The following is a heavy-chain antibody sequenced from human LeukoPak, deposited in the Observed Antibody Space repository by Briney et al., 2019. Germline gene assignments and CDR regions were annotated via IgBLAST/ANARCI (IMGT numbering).Heavy chain of an antibody. CDR3: ATYCSGGSCYPLGAFDT. D-gene: IGHD2-15*01. J-gene: IGHJ3*02. CDR2: ISYDGSNK. Sequence: PGRSLRLSCAASGFTFSSYAMHWVRQAPGKGLEWVAVISYDGSNKYYADSVKGRFTISRDNSKNTLYLQMNSLRAEDTAVYYCATYCSGGSCYPLGAFDTWGQGTMVTVSS. CDR1: GFTFSSYA. V-gene: IGHV3-30-3*01.